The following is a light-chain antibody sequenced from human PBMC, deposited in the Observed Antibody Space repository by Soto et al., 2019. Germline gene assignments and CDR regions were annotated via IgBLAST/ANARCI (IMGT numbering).Light chain of an antibody. CDR3: SSYTSSRTVV. CDR1: SSDVGGYNY. CDR2: DVN. J-gene: IGLJ2*01. Sequence: QSVLTQPASVSGSPGQSITISCTGTSSDVGGYNYVSWYQQHPGKAPKLMIYDVNNGPSGVSNRFSGSKSGNTASLTISGLQADDEADYYCSSYTSSRTVVFGGGTKMTVL. V-gene: IGLV2-14*01.